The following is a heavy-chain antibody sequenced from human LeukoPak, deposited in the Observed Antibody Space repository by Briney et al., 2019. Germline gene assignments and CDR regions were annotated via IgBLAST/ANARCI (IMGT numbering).Heavy chain of an antibody. D-gene: IGHD2-15*01. CDR2: INHSGST. CDR3: ARGPHLVVVAATPFGY. CDR1: GGSFSGYY. V-gene: IGHV4-34*01. Sequence: PSETLSLTCAVYGGSFSGYYWSWIRQPPGKGPEWIGEINHSGSTNYNPSLKSRVTISVDTSKNQFSLKLSSVTAADTAVYYCARGPHLVVVAATPFGYWGQGTLVTVSS. J-gene: IGHJ4*02.